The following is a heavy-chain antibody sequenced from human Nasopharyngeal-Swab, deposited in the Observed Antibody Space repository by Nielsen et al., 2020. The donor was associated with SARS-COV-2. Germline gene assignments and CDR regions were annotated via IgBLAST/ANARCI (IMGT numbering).Heavy chain of an antibody. Sequence: SVKVSCKASGFTFTSSAVQWVRQARGQRLEWIGWIVVGSGNTNYAQKFQERVTITRDRSTSTAYMELSSLRSEDTAVYYCAAALYYYDSSGYYGGDYWGQGTLVTVSS. V-gene: IGHV1-58*01. CDR3: AAALYYYDSSGYYGGDY. D-gene: IGHD3-22*01. CDR2: IVVGSGNT. J-gene: IGHJ4*02. CDR1: GFTFTSSA.